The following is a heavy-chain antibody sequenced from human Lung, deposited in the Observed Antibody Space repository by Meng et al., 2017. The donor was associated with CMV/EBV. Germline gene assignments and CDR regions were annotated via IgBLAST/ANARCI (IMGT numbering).Heavy chain of an antibody. CDR2: IYHSGST. Sequence: VAVQETGPGRVKPAGTLSLTGAVSCGSLSSRNGWSWGRQPPGRGLEWIGEIYHSGSTNYNPSLKSRITISVDESKNQFSLRLSSVTAADTAVYYCARVGAYCGGDCYHPRWGQGTLVTVSS. CDR3: ARVGAYCGGDCYHPR. J-gene: IGHJ4*02. D-gene: IGHD2-21*02. V-gene: IGHV4-4*02. CDR1: CGSLSSRNG.